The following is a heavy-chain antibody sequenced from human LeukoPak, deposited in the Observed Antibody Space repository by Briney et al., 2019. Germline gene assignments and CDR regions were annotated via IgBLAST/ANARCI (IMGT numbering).Heavy chain of an antibody. Sequence: SETLSLTCTVSGGSISSSSYYWGWIRQPPGKGLEWIGSIYYSGSTYYNPSLKSRVTISVDTSKNQFSLKLSSVTAADTAVYYCASSGYSSSWDGIYYYYYMDVWGKGTTVTVSS. D-gene: IGHD6-13*01. V-gene: IGHV4-39*07. CDR3: ASSGYSSSWDGIYYYYYMDV. J-gene: IGHJ6*03. CDR1: GGSISSSSYY. CDR2: IYYSGST.